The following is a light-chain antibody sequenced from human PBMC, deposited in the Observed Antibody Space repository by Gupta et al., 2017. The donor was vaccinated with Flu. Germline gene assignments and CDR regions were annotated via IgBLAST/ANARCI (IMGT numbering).Light chain of an antibody. CDR2: KTS. J-gene: IGKJ4*01. CDR3: QHRNSSPIA. CDR1: QGINNY. V-gene: IGKV1-9*01. Sequence: DIQLTQSPSFLSASVGDRITITCRASQGINNYLAWYQQKPGKAPNLLIYKTSTVQSGVPSRFSGSGSGTXFTLTIXSRQPEDFATYYCQHRNSSPIAFGXGTKVDI.